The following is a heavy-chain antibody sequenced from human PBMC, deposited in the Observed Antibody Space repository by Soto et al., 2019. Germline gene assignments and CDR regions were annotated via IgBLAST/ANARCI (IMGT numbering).Heavy chain of an antibody. CDR2: INHSGST. V-gene: IGHV4-34*01. Sequence: SETLSLTCAVYGGSFSGYYWSWIRQPPEKGLEWIGEINHSGSTNYNPSLKSRVTISVDTSKNQFSLKLSSVTAADTAVYYCARGTNYDSSGTMGYWGQGTLVTVSS. J-gene: IGHJ4*02. CDR3: ARGTNYDSSGTMGY. CDR1: GGSFSGYY. D-gene: IGHD3-22*01.